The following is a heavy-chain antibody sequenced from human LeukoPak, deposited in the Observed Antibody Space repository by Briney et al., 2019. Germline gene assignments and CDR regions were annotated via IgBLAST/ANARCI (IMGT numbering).Heavy chain of an antibody. D-gene: IGHD6-13*01. V-gene: IGHV1-46*01. CDR1: GYTFTSYY. CDR2: IYPSSGST. CDR3: ARGEYSSSWYLSNWFDP. J-gene: IGHJ5*02. Sequence: ASVKVSCKASGYTFTSYYMHGVRQAPGQGLGWMGMIYPSSGSTSYAQKFRGRVTMTRDMSTSTVYMELSSLRSEDTAVYYCARGEYSSSWYLSNWFDPWGQGTLVTVSS.